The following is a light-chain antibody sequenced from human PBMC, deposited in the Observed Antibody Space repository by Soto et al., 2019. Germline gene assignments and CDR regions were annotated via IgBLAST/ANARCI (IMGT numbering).Light chain of an antibody. Sequence: VMTQSSATLSVSPGERATLSCRAIQSVKKNLAWYRQTLGQAPRLLVYSATTRAAGVPPRFSGSGSGTEFTLTISSLQSEDSAVYYCQQYDNWPPLTFGQGTKV. V-gene: IGKV3-15*01. CDR3: QQYDNWPPLT. J-gene: IGKJ1*01. CDR2: SAT. CDR1: QSVKKN.